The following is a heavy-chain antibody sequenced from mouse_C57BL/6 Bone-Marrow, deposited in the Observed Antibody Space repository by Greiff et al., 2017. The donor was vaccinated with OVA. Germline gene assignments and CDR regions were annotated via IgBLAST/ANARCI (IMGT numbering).Heavy chain of an antibody. CDR1: GYTFTNYW. CDR2: IHPNSGST. V-gene: IGHV1-64*01. CDR3: ARATVVVEWYFDY. D-gene: IGHD1-1*01. J-gene: IGHJ2*01. Sequence: VQLQQPGAELVKPGASVKLSCKASGYTFTNYWMHWVKQRPGQGLEWIGIIHPNSGSTNYNEKFKGKATLTVAKSSSTAYMQLSSLRSEDSAVDYCARATVVVEWYFDYWGQGTTLTVSS.